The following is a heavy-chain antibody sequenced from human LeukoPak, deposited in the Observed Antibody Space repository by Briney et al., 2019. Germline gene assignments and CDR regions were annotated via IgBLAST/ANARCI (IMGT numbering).Heavy chain of an antibody. V-gene: IGHV4-61*01. J-gene: IGHJ5*01. D-gene: IGHD6-13*01. CDR3: ASLPAAASGHWFDS. CDR2: IYYSGRT. CDR1: GGSISSVSHY. Sequence: SQTLSLTCTVSGGSISSVSHYWSWLRQPPGKELEWIGYIYYSGRTNYNPSLESRSSISLDTSKNQFSLTLSSVIAADTAMYYCASLPAAASGHWFDSWGQGTLVTVSS.